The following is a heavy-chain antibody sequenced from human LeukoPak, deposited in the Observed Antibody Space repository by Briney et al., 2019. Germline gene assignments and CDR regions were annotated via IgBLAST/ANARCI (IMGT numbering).Heavy chain of an antibody. CDR1: GGSFSGYY. J-gene: IGHJ3*02. Sequence: SETLSLTCAVYGGSFSGYYWSWIRQPPGKGLEWIGEINHSGSTNYNPSLKSRVTISVDTSKNQFSLKLSSVTAADTAVYYCARAWSLYGDLNHGAFDIWGQGTMVTVSS. V-gene: IGHV4-34*01. CDR3: ARAWSLYGDLNHGAFDI. D-gene: IGHD4-17*01. CDR2: INHSGST.